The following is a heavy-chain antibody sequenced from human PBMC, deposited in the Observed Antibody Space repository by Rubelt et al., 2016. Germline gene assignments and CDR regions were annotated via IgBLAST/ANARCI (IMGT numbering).Heavy chain of an antibody. Sequence: EVQLLESGGGLVQPGGSLRLSCAASGFTFSSYAMSWVRQAPGKGLEWVSAISGSGGSTYYADSVKGRLTISRENSKNRLDLQMNSVRAEDTAVYYCASAWNYAVHWGQGALVTVSS. CDR1: GFTFSSYA. D-gene: IGHD1-7*01. CDR3: ASAWNYAVH. J-gene: IGHJ4*02. CDR2: ISGSGGST. V-gene: IGHV3-23*01.